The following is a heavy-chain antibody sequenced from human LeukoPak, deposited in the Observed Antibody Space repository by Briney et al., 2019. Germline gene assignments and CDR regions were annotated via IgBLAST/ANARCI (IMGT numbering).Heavy chain of an antibody. CDR1: GFTFSSYW. CDR3: ARDGAYFDWWGVLFTFDH. J-gene: IGHJ4*02. Sequence: GGSLRLSCAASGFTFSSYWMSWVRQAPGKGLEWVANIKQDGSEKYYVDSVKGRFTISRDNAKNSLYLQMNSLRAEDTAVYYCARDGAYFDWWGVLFTFDHWGQGTLVTVSS. CDR2: IKQDGSEK. D-gene: IGHD3-9*01. V-gene: IGHV3-7*03.